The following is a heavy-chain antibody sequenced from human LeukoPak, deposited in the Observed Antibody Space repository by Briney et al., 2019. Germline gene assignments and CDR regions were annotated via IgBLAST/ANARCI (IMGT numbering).Heavy chain of an antibody. D-gene: IGHD3-22*01. CDR2: LYPGVST. V-gene: IGHV4-4*07. CDR1: GGPIYSYY. Sequence: SETLSLTCTVSGGPIYSYYWSWIRQTAGKGLEWIGRLYPGVSTDYNPSLKSRVTISVDTSKKQFALKLSAVTAADTAVYYCARDGYYYDSSGYYPWGQGTLVTVSS. CDR3: ARDGYYYDSSGYYP. J-gene: IGHJ5*02.